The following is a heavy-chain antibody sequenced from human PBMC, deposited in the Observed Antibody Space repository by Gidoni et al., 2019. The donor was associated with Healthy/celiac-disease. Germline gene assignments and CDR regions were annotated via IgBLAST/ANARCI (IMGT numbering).Heavy chain of an antibody. Sequence: SSYGMHWVRQAPGKGLEWVAVISYDGSNKYYADSVKGRFTISRDNSKNTLYLHMNSLSAEDTAVYYCAKEGYCSGGSCSPYYYYGMDVWGQGTTVTVSS. CDR3: AKEGYCSGGSCSPYYYYGMDV. J-gene: IGHJ6*02. CDR2: ISYDGSNK. V-gene: IGHV3-30*18. D-gene: IGHD2-15*01. CDR1: SSYG.